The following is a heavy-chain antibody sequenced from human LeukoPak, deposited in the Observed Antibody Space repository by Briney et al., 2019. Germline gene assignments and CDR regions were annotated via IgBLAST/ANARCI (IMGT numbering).Heavy chain of an antibody. V-gene: IGHV4-30-4*01. J-gene: IGHJ4*02. CDR3: ARRPPIVGAKYY. CDR1: GGSISSGTYY. Sequence: SQTLSLTCAVSGGSISSGTYYWTWIRQHPGMGLEWIGYIYYSGSTYYNPSLKSRVTISVDTSKNQFSLKLSSVTAADTAVYYCARRPPIVGAKYYWGQGTLVTVSS. CDR2: IYYSGST. D-gene: IGHD1-26*01.